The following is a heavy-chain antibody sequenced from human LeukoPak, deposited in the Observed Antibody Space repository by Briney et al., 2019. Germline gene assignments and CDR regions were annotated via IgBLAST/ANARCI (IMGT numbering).Heavy chain of an antibody. CDR3: ARNSAVATSRSWFDP. Sequence: KPSETLSLTCSVFDGSISNYYWSCIRQPPGKGLEWIGYAYYSGSTTYNPSLESRVTISVDTSKNQFSLKLTAVTAADTAVYYCARNSAVATSRSWFDPWGQGTLVTVSS. J-gene: IGHJ5*02. CDR2: AYYSGST. V-gene: IGHV4-59*08. CDR1: DGSISNYY. D-gene: IGHD6-19*01.